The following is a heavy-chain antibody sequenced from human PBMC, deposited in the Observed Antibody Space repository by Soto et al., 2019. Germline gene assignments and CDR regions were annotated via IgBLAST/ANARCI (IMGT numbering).Heavy chain of an antibody. J-gene: IGHJ4*02. CDR2: ISGSGGST. CDR3: ANVPAGIAVAGHYY. D-gene: IGHD6-19*01. CDR1: GFTFSSYA. Sequence: GGSLRLSCAASGFTFSSYAMSWVRQAPGKGLEWVSAISGSGGSTYYADSVKGRFTISRDNSKNTLYLQMNSLRAEDTAVYYCANVPAGIAVAGHYYWGQGTLVTVSS. V-gene: IGHV3-23*01.